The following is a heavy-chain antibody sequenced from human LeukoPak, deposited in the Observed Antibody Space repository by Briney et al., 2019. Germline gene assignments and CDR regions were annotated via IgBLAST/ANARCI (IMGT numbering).Heavy chain of an antibody. V-gene: IGHV3-23*01. CDR1: GFTFSSYA. D-gene: IGHD6-6*01. CDR3: AKDRPKDSSLGDN. Sequence: GGSLRLSCATSGFTFSSYAISWVRQAPGKGLEWVSAISGSGGSTYYADSVKGRFTISRDNSKNTLYLQMNSLRAEDTAVYYCAKDRPKDSSLGDNWGQGTLVTVSS. J-gene: IGHJ4*02. CDR2: ISGSGGST.